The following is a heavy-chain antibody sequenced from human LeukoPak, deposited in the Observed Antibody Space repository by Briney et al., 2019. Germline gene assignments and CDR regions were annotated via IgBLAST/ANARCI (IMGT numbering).Heavy chain of an antibody. J-gene: IGHJ4*02. CDR2: INAGGGTT. CDR3: ARVSGSSNPFDY. D-gene: IGHD1-26*01. V-gene: IGHV1-46*01. Sequence: ASVKVSCKASGYTFTSYYMHWVRQLPGHGLEWMGIINAGGGTTSYAQRFQGRVTVTRDTSTSTVYMELSSLRSEDTAIYYCARVSGSSNPFDYWGQGTLVTVSS. CDR1: GYTFTSYY.